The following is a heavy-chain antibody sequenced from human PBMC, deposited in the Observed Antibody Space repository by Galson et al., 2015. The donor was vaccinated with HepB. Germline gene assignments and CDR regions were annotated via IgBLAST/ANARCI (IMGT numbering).Heavy chain of an antibody. CDR1: GFTFSSYE. V-gene: IGHV3-48*03. J-gene: IGHJ3*02. CDR3: ARDCSIAILTTIPGCGAFDI. D-gene: IGHD3-22*01. CDR2: ISSSGSTI. Sequence: SLRLSCAASGFTFSSYEMNWVRQAPGKGLEWVSYISSSGSTIYYADSVKGRFTISRDNAKNSLYLQMNSLRAEDTAVYYCARDCSIAILTTIPGCGAFDIWGQGTMVTVSS.